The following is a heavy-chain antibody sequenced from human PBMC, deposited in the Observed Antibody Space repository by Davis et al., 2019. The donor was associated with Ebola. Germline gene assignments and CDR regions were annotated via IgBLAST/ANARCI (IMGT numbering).Heavy chain of an antibody. CDR3: ARKGAGTVLFDY. Sequence: AASVKVSCKVSGYTLTELSMHWVRQAPGKGLEWMGGFDPEDGETIYAQKFQGRVTMTRDTSTSTVYMELSSLRSEDTAVYYCARKGAGTVLFDYWGQGTLVTVSS. J-gene: IGHJ4*02. CDR1: GYTLTELS. CDR2: FDPEDGET. V-gene: IGHV1-24*01. D-gene: IGHD4-17*01.